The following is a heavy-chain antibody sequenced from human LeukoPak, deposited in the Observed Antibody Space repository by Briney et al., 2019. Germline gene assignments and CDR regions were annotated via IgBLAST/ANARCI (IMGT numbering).Heavy chain of an antibody. V-gene: IGHV1-2*02. CDR2: MNPKSGAT. Sequence: ASVKVSCKTSGYRFTGYYLHWVRQAPGQGLEWMGWMNPKSGATDYARKVQGRVTMTRDTSISTAYMELTRLRSDDTAVYFCARGSDYDDYFYMDFWGKGTTVTVSS. CDR1: GYRFTGYY. CDR3: ARGSDYDDYFYMDF. J-gene: IGHJ6*03.